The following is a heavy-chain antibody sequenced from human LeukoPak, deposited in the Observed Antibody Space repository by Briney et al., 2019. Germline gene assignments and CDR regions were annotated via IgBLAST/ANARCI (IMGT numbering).Heavy chain of an antibody. D-gene: IGHD4-23*01. Sequence: GGSRSFYCAVSGFTVSNYWMTWVRKTPGKGLEWVASIKQDGSEKYYVDSVKGRSTISRDNAKNSLYLQMNSLRAEDTAVYYCASRNYGGSPLPLDYWGQGTLVTVSS. V-gene: IGHV3-7*01. J-gene: IGHJ4*02. CDR1: GFTVSNYW. CDR2: IKQDGSEK. CDR3: ASRNYGGSPLPLDY.